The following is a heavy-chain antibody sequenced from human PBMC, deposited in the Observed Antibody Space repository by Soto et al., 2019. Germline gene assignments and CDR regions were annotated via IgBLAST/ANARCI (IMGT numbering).Heavy chain of an antibody. Sequence: ASVKVSCKASGYTFTSYGISWVRQATGQGLEWMGWMNPNRGNTGYAQKNQGRVTMTKNTSISTNYMELSSLRSEDTAVYYCARESRSGMMGYWGQGTLVTSPQ. J-gene: IGHJ4*02. V-gene: IGHV1-8*02. CDR1: GYTFTSYG. CDR3: ARESRSGMMGY. D-gene: IGHD2-15*01. CDR2: MNPNRGNT.